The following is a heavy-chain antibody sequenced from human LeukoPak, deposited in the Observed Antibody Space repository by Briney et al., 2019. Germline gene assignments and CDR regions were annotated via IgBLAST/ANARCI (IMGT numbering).Heavy chain of an antibody. Sequence: AEPLSLTHTLSADSITIYYWSWLRPPPGKGLEWIGYIYYSGTTNYTPSLKSRVTMSVDTSKNQFSLRLNSVTPADTAVYYGARAKGDYWGQGTLVTVSS. CDR2: IYYSGTT. V-gene: IGHV4-59*01. CDR1: ADSITIYY. CDR3: ARAKGDY. J-gene: IGHJ4*02.